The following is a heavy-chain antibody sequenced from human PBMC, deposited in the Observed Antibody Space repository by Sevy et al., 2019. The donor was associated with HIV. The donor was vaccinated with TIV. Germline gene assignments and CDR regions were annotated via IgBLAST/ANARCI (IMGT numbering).Heavy chain of an antibody. CDR2: ISYDGSNK. D-gene: IGHD2-15*01. CDR1: GFTFSSYG. CDR3: ATSGGGSWYSFDY. J-gene: IGHJ4*02. Sequence: GGSLRLSFAASGFTFSSYGMHWVRQAPGKGLEWVAVISYDGSNKYYADSVKGPFTISRDNSKNTLYLQMNSQSAEDTAVYYCATSGGGSWYSFDYWGQGTLVTVSS. V-gene: IGHV3-30*03.